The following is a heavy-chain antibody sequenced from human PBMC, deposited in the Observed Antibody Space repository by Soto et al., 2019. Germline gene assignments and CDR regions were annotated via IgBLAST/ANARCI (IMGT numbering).Heavy chain of an antibody. V-gene: IGHV3-11*06. CDR3: ASHYGGYSSSPARYYYYGMDV. CDR2: ISSSSSYI. Sequence: VQLMESGGGAVKPGGSLRLSCVASGFTFSDYYMSWIRQTPGKGLEWTSYISSSSSYIYYADSVKGRFTISRDNAKNSLYLQMNSLRAEDTAVYYCASHYGGYSSSPARYYYYGMDVWGQGTTVTVSS. CDR1: GFTFSDYY. D-gene: IGHD6-6*01. J-gene: IGHJ6*02.